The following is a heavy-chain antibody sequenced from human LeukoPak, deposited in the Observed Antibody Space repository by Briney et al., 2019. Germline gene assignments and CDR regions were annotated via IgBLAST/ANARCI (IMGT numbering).Heavy chain of an antibody. CDR2: IWYDGSNK. D-gene: IGHD3-3*01. V-gene: IGHV3-30*02. CDR1: GFTFSSYG. CDR3: AKDQDFWSGYYTN. Sequence: AGGSLRLSCAASGFTFSSYGMHWVRQAPGKGLEWVAFIWYDGSNKYYADSVKGRFTISRDNSKNTLYLQMNSLRAEDTAVYYCAKDQDFWSGYYTNWGQGTLVTVSS. J-gene: IGHJ4*02.